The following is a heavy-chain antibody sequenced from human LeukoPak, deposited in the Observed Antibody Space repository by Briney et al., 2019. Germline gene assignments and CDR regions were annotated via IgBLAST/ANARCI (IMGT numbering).Heavy chain of an antibody. CDR3: TRDAIAGAPTYYFDY. D-gene: IGHD6-19*01. V-gene: IGHV3-64*01. CDR1: GFTFSSYA. Sequence: GGSLRLSCAASGFTFSSYAMHWVRQAPGKGLEYVSAISSNGGSTYYANSVKGRFTISRDNSKNTLYLQTGSLRAEDMAVYYCTRDAIAGAPTYYFDYWGQGTLVTVSS. J-gene: IGHJ4*02. CDR2: ISSNGGST.